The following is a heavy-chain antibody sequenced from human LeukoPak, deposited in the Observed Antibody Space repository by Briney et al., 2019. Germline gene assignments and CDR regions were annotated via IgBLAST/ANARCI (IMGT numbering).Heavy chain of an antibody. CDR3: ARDRDRGYSYGYCDY. D-gene: IGHD5-18*01. Sequence: PGGSLRLSCAASGFTFSSYGMHWVRQAPGKGLEWVAVISYDGSNKYYADSVKGRFTISRDNSKNTLYLQMNSLRAEDTAVYYCARDRDRGYSYGYCDYWGQGTLVTVSS. CDR2: ISYDGSNK. CDR1: GFTFSSYG. J-gene: IGHJ4*02. V-gene: IGHV3-30*03.